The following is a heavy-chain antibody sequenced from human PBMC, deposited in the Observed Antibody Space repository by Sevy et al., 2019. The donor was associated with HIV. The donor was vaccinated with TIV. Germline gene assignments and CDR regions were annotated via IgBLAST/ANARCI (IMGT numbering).Heavy chain of an antibody. D-gene: IGHD4-4*01. J-gene: IGHJ2*01. Sequence: GGSLRLSCAASGFTISEYYMSWIRQAPGKGLEWVSYISSSGSTIYYADSVKGRFTISRDNAKNSLYLQMNSLRAEDTAVYYCARLALKYYSNYWYFDLWGRGTLVTVSS. CDR3: ARLALKYYSNYWYFDL. V-gene: IGHV3-11*01. CDR2: ISSSGSTI. CDR1: GFTISEYY.